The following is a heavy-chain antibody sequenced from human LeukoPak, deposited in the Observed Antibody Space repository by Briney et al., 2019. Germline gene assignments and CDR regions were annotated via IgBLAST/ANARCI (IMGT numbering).Heavy chain of an antibody. CDR3: ASPLWFGEFDY. CDR2: IKQDGSEK. V-gene: IGHV3-7*01. CDR1: GFTFSSYW. J-gene: IGHJ4*02. D-gene: IGHD3-10*01. Sequence: GGSLRLSCAASGFTFSSYWMSWVRQAPGKGLEWVANIKQDGSEKYYVDSVKGRFTISRDNAKNSLYLQMNSLRAEDTAVYYCASPLWFGEFDYWGQGTLVTVSS.